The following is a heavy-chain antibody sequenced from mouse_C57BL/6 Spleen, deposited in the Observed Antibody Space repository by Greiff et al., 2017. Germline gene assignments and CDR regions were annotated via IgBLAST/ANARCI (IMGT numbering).Heavy chain of an antibody. D-gene: IGHD2-5*01. CDR3: TRKAYYSNFYWYVDV. Sequence: VQLQQSGAELVRPGASVTLSCKASGYTFTDYEMHWVKQTPVHGLEWIGAIDPETGGTAYNQKFNGKAILTADKSSSTAYMELRSLTSEDSAVYYCTRKAYYSNFYWYVDVWGTGTTVTVSA. CDR1: GYTFTDYE. V-gene: IGHV1-15*01. CDR2: IDPETGGT. J-gene: IGHJ1*03.